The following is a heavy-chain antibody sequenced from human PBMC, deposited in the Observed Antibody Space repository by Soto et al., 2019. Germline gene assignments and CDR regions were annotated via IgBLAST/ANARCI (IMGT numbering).Heavy chain of an antibody. J-gene: IGHJ3*02. CDR1: GYIFTGYY. CDR3: GRDGWSKNVFDI. V-gene: IGHV1-2*04. CDR2: INPNRGVT. Sequence: QVQLVQSGAEVKKPGASVKVSCKASGYIFTGYYIHWVRQAPGQGLEWMGWINPNRGVTNYAQKFQGWVTMTMDTVINKSYMEVNSLKADGAAVYYCGRDGWSKNVFDIWGQGTMGAVSS. D-gene: IGHD2-15*01.